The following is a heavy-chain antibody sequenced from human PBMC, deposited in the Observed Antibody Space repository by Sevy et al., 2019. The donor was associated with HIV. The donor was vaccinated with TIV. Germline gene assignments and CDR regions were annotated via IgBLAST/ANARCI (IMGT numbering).Heavy chain of an antibody. Sequence: ASVKVSCKASGYIFTSYGISWVRQAPRQGLEWMGWINGHNGNSNYVQNLQGRVTMTTDTSTNTAYMELRSLRSDDTAVYYCARDGYDGSGYQRGLFDFWGQGTLVTVSS. D-gene: IGHD3-22*01. CDR2: INGHNGNS. CDR3: ARDGYDGSGYQRGLFDF. J-gene: IGHJ4*02. V-gene: IGHV1-18*01. CDR1: GYIFTSYG.